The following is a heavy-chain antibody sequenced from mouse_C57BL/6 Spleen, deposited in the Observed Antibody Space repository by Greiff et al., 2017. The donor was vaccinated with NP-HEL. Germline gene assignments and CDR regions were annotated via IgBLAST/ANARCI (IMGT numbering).Heavy chain of an antibody. J-gene: IGHJ4*01. D-gene: IGHD1-1*01. CDR1: GYTFTSYW. CDR2: IDPSDSYT. CDR3: ARFYYYGSSSYYYAMDY. Sequence: QVQLKQPGAELVKPGASVKLSCKASGYTFTSYWMQWVKQRPGQGLEWIGEIDPSDSYTNYNQKFKGKATLTVDTSSSTAYMQLSILTSEDSAVYYCARFYYYGSSSYYYAMDYWGQGTSVTVSS. V-gene: IGHV1-50*01.